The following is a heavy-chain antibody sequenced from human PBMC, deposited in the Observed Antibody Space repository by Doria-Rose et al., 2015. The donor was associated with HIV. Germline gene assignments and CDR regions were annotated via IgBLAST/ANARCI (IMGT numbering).Heavy chain of an antibody. D-gene: IGHD6-13*01. Sequence: QITLKESGPVLVKPTETLTLTCTVSGASLSSPGMGVSWIRQPPGKALEWLAHIFSEDERAYKTSLKSRLTISRGTSKSQVVLTMTDMDPVDTATYYCARIKSSRWYHKYYFDFWGQGTLVIVSA. J-gene: IGHJ4*02. CDR2: IFSEDER. CDR3: ARIKSSRWYHKYYFDF. CDR1: GASLSSPGMG. V-gene: IGHV2-26*01.